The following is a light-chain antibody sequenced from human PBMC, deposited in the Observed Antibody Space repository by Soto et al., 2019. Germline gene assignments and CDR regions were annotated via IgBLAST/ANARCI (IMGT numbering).Light chain of an antibody. CDR2: GAS. CDR3: QQYSSSPQLT. CDR1: QSVSSSY. Sequence: EIVLTQSPGTLSLSPGERATLSCRASQSVSSSYLAWYQQQPGQAPRLLIYGASSRATGIPGRFSGSGSVADFTLTISRLEPEDFAVYYCQQYSSSPQLTFGGGTKVEIK. V-gene: IGKV3-20*01. J-gene: IGKJ4*01.